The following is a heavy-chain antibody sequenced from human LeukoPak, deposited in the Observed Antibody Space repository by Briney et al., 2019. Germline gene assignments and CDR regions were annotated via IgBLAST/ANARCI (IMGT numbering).Heavy chain of an antibody. CDR1: GGSISSSNYY. CDR3: ARHRESITMVRGALIFDFDY. Sequence: SETLSLTCTVSGGSISSSNYYWGWIRQPPGKGLEWIGSIYYSGSTYYNPSFKSRVTISVDTSKSQFSLKLSSVTAADTAVYYCARHRESITMVRGALIFDFDYWGQGTLVTVSS. D-gene: IGHD3-10*01. J-gene: IGHJ4*02. CDR2: IYYSGST. V-gene: IGHV4-39*01.